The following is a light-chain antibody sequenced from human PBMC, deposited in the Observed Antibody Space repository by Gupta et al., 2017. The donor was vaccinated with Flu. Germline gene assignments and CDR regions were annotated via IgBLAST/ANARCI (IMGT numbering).Light chain of an antibody. CDR1: QSISSTY. J-gene: IGKJ2*01. CDR2: GAS. Sequence: GERVTLYCRASQSISSTYVAWCQQKPGQAPRLLIYGASARATGIPDRFSGGGFGTDFTLTISRLEPEDFAVYYCQQFGDSPSFGQGTKLEIK. V-gene: IGKV3-20*01. CDR3: QQFGDSPS.